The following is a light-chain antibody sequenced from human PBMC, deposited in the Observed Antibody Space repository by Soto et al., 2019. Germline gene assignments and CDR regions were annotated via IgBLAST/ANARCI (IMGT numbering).Light chain of an antibody. CDR1: QDISNY. CDR2: KAS. V-gene: IGKV1-5*03. CDR3: QHYNSFSRT. J-gene: IGKJ1*01. Sequence: DIQMTKSPSSLSASVGDRVTITCQASQDISNYLNWYQQKPGKAPKLLIYKASNLESGVPSRFSGSGSGTEFTLTVSSLQPDDFATYYCQHYNSFSRTFGQGSKADVK.